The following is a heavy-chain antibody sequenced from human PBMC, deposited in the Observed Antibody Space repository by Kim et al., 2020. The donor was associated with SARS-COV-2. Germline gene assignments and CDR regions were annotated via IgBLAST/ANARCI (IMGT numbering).Heavy chain of an antibody. V-gene: IGHV3-9*01. CDR1: GFTFDDYA. D-gene: IGHD5-12*01. CDR2: ISWNSGSI. Sequence: GGSLRLSCAASGFTFDDYAMHWVRQAPGKGLEWVSGISWNSGSIGYADSVKGRFTISRDNAKNSLYLQMNSLRAEDTALYYCAKGVQDGYQHGVGYWGQGTLVTVSS. J-gene: IGHJ4*02. CDR3: AKGVQDGYQHGVGY.